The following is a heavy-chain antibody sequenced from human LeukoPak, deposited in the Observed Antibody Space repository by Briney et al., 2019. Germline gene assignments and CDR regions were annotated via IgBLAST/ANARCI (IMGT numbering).Heavy chain of an antibody. CDR3: ARDLRALVGGVANFGY. CDR1: GFTFSDYY. Sequence: GGSLRLSCAASGFTFSDYYMSWIRQAPGKGLEWVSYISSSGSTIYYADSVKGRFTISRDNAKNSLYLQMNSLRAEDTAVYYCARDLRALVGGVANFGYWGQGTLVTVSS. V-gene: IGHV3-11*01. J-gene: IGHJ4*02. D-gene: IGHD2-8*02. CDR2: ISSSGSTI.